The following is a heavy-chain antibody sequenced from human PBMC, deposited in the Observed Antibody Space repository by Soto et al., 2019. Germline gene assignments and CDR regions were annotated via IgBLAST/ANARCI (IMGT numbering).Heavy chain of an antibody. CDR2: IYYSGST. CDR3: ARNVYDFWSGYQPYNWFDP. D-gene: IGHD3-3*01. Sequence: QVQLQESGPGLVKPSETLSLTCTVSGGSISSYYWSWIRQPPGKGLEWIGYIYYSGSTNYNLSLKSRVTISVDTSKNQFSLKLSSVTAADTAVYYCARNVYDFWSGYQPYNWFDPWGQGTLVTVSS. J-gene: IGHJ5*02. V-gene: IGHV4-59*01. CDR1: GGSISSYY.